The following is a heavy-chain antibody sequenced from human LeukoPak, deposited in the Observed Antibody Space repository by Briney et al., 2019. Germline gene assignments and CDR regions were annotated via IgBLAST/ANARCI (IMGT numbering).Heavy chain of an antibody. D-gene: IGHD2-2*01. V-gene: IGHV4-59*01. CDR3: AREVPAAIPYYYYGMDV. J-gene: IGHJ6*02. CDR1: GGSISSYY. CDR2: IYYSGST. Sequence: SETLSLTCTVSGGSISSYYWSWIRQPPGKGLEWIGYIYYSGSTNYNPSLKSRVTISVDTSKNQFSLKLSSVTAAVTAVYYCAREVPAAIPYYYYGMDVWGQGTTVTVSS.